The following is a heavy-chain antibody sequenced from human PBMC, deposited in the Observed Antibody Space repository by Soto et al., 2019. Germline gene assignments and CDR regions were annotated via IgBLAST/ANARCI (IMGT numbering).Heavy chain of an antibody. D-gene: IGHD1-26*01. CDR3: ARDRPSYGRNFDY. CDR2: IYHSGRT. J-gene: IGHJ4*02. V-gene: IGHV4-4*02. CDR1: GGSVSSDYW. Sequence: QVQLQESGPGVVKPSGTRSLTCAVSGGSVSSDYWWSWVRLPPGKGLEWIGEIYHSGRTNYNPSLKSRLTISLDKSKNQLSLILNSVTAADMAVYYCARDRPSYGRNFDYWGQGTLVTVSS.